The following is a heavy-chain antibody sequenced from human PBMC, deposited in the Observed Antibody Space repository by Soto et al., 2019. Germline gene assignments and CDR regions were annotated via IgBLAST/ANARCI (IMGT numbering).Heavy chain of an antibody. V-gene: IGHV4-59*01. CDR1: GGSISSYY. CDR2: IYYSGST. D-gene: IGHD3-10*01. Sequence: QVQLQESGPGLVKPSETLSLTCTVSGGSISSYYWSWIRQPPGKGLEWIGYIYYSGSTNYNPSLKSRVTISVDTSNNQFSLKLSSVTAADTAVYYCARAAVRGAGAPFDIWGQGTMVTVSS. CDR3: ARAAVRGAGAPFDI. J-gene: IGHJ3*02.